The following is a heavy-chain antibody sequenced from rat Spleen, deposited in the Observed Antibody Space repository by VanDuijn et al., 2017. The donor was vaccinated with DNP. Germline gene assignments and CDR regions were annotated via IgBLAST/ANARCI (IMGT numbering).Heavy chain of an antibody. J-gene: IGHJ2*01. D-gene: IGHD2-2*01. CDR3: VRGIPDFDY. CDR1: GFSLNIYH. CDR2: MWSDGDT. V-gene: IGHV2-32*01. Sequence: QVQLKESGPGLVQHSQTLSLTCTASGFSLNIYHLHWVRQPPGKGLEWMGVMWSDGDTSSNSALKSRLSISRDTSKSQVFLKMNSLQIEDTATYYCVRGIPDFDYWGQGVMVTVSS.